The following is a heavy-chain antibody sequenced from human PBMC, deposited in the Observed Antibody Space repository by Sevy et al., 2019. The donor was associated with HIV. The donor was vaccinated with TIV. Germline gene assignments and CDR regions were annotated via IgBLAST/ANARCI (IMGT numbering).Heavy chain of an antibody. D-gene: IGHD5-12*01. CDR3: AKDKGAYSGYDYENWFDP. CDR2: VSYDGSNK. Sequence: GGSLRLSCAASGFTFSNYAMHWVRQAPGKGLEWVTVVSYDGSNKYYADSVKGRFTISRDNSKNRLYLQMSSLRTEDTAVYYCAKDKGAYSGYDYENWFDPWGQGTLVTVSS. CDR1: GFTFSNYA. V-gene: IGHV3-30*18. J-gene: IGHJ5*02.